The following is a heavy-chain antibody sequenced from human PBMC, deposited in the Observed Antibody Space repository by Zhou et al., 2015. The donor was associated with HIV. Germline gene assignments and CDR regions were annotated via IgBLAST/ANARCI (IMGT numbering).Heavy chain of an antibody. V-gene: IGHV1-69*05. CDR3: ARERRLPHKKRSYWEMGY. CDR1: GGTFSSYA. D-gene: IGHD5-24*01. Sequence: QVQLVQSGAEVKKPGSSVKVSCKASGGTFSSYAISWVRQAPGQGLEWMGGIIPIFGTANYAQKFQGRVTMTRNTSISTAYMELSSLRSEDTAVYYCARERRLPHKKRSYWEMGYWGQGTLVTVSS. CDR2: IIPIFGTA. J-gene: IGHJ4*02.